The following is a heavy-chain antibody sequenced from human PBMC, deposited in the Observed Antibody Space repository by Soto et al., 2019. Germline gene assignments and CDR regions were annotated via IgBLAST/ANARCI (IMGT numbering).Heavy chain of an antibody. D-gene: IGHD3-22*01. CDR1: GFTFSSYW. Sequence: EVQLVESGGGLVQLGGSLRLSCAASGFTFSSYWMHWVRQAPGKGLVWVSRIKSDGSGTYYADSVKGRFTISRDNAQNTLDLQMNSLRAEDTAVYYCARGDGDYYDGNGYLGRHWGQGTLVTVSS. CDR2: IKSDGSGT. J-gene: IGHJ4*02. V-gene: IGHV3-74*01. CDR3: ARGDGDYYDGNGYLGRH.